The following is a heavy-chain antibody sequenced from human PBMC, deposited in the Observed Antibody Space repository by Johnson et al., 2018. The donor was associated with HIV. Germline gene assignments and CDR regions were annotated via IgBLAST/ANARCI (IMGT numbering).Heavy chain of an antibody. V-gene: IGHV3-11*04. Sequence: QVRLVESGGGLVQPGGSLRLSCAASGFTFSDDYMSWIRQAPGKGLEWVSYISRSGSTITYADSVKGRFTISRDNTKNSLYLQMNSLRAEDTAVYYCAREKPRLVQGVLDAFDIWGQGTMVTVSS. CDR3: AREKPRLVQGVLDAFDI. D-gene: IGHD3-10*01. J-gene: IGHJ3*02. CDR2: ISRSGSTI. CDR1: GFTFSDDY.